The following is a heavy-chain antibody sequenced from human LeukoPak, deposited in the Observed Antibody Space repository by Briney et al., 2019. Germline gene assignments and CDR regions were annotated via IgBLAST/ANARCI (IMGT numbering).Heavy chain of an antibody. V-gene: IGHV3-23*01. Sequence: PGGSLRLSCAASGFTFNSYAMSWVRQAPGKGLEWVSAISGSGGSTYYADSVKGRFTISRDNSKNTLYLQMNSLRAEDTAVYYCAKDYGSGSSHYYYYGMDVWGQGTTVTVSS. CDR3: AKDYGSGSSHYYYYGMDV. J-gene: IGHJ6*02. CDR1: GFTFNSYA. CDR2: ISGSGGST. D-gene: IGHD3-10*01.